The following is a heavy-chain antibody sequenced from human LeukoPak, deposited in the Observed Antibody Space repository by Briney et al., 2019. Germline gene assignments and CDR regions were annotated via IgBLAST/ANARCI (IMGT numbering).Heavy chain of an antibody. J-gene: IGHJ4*02. Sequence: TLLKVSCKASGFTFTSSAVQWVRQARGQRLEWIGWIVVGSGNTNYAQKFQERVTITRDMSTSTAYMELSSLRSEDTAVYYCAADPRVVVAATPDYYFDYWGQGTLVTVSS. CDR2: IVVGSGNT. D-gene: IGHD2-15*01. V-gene: IGHV1-58*01. CDR3: AADPRVVVAATPDYYFDY. CDR1: GFTFTSSA.